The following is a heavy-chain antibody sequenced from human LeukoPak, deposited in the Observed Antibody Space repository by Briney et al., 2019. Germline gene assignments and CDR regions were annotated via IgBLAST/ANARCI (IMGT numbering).Heavy chain of an antibody. CDR3: TRNYDSSGYTTFGY. Sequence: SETLSLTCTVSGGSISTYYWSWIRQPPGKGLEWIGHIYYSGSTNYNPSLKSRVTIAVDTSKNHFSLKLSSVTAADTAVYYCTRNYDSSGYTTFGYWGRRTLVTVSS. CDR2: IYYSGST. D-gene: IGHD3-22*01. J-gene: IGHJ4*02. CDR1: GGSISTYY. V-gene: IGHV4-59*01.